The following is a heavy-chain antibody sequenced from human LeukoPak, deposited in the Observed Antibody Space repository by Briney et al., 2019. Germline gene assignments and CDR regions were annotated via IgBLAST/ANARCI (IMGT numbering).Heavy chain of an antibody. V-gene: IGHV3-9*01. J-gene: IGHJ4*02. CDR3: AKDQGRDGYNYFDY. D-gene: IGHD5-24*01. CDR1: GFTFDDYA. CDR2: ISWNSGSI. Sequence: GGSLRLSCAASGFTFDDYAMHWVRQAPGKDLEWVSGISWNSGSICYADSVKGRFTISKDNAKNSLYLQMNSLRAEDTALYYCAKDQGRDGYNYFDYWGQGTLVTVSS.